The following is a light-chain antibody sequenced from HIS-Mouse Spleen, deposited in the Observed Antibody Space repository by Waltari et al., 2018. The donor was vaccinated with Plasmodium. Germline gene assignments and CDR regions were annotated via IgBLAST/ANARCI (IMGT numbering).Light chain of an antibody. Sequence: EIVRTQSPATLSVSPGERATLSCTASQSVSSNLAWYKQKPGQAPRLLIYGASTSGTGIPARFSGSGSGTEFTLTISSLQSEDFAVYYCQQYNNWSFTFGPGTKVDIK. V-gene: IGKV3-15*01. CDR1: QSVSSN. J-gene: IGKJ3*01. CDR3: QQYNNWSFT. CDR2: GAS.